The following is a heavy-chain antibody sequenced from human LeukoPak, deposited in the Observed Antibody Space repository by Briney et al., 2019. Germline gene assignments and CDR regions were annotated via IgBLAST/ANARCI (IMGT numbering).Heavy chain of an antibody. D-gene: IGHD3-22*01. V-gene: IGHV3-53*01. CDR3: ARDPYYYDSSLPFQH. J-gene: IGHJ1*01. CDR1: GFTVSDNY. CDR2: IYSGGGT. Sequence: GGSLRLSCAASGFTVSDNYMTWVRQAPGKGLEWVSVIYSGGGTYYADSVKGRFTISRDNSKNTLYLQMNSLRAEDTAVYYCARDPYYYDSSLPFQHWRQGTLVTVSS.